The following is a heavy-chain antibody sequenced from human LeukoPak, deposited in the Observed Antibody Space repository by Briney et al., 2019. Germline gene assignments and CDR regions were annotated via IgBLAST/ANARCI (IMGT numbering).Heavy chain of an antibody. D-gene: IGHD6-19*01. Sequence: GGSLRLSCAASGFTLSSFSLHWVRQAPGKGLEWVTVISSDGSNKKYADSVKGRFTISRDNSKNTLYLQMNSLRDEDTAVYYCASGFRASGWYYFDCWGQGTLVTVSS. CDR1: GFTLSSFS. J-gene: IGHJ4*02. CDR2: ISSDGSNK. CDR3: ASGFRASGWYYFDC. V-gene: IGHV3-30-3*01.